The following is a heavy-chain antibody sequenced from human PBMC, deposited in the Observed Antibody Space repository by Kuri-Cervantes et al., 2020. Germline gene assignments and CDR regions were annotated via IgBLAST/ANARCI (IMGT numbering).Heavy chain of an antibody. CDR2: INPHNGGA. CDR1: GYTFTGYY. J-gene: IGHJ4*02. Sequence: ASVKVSCKASGYTFTGYYLHWVRQAPGQGLEWMGWINPHNGGANYAQKFQGRVTLTRDTSISTAYMELSRLRSDDTAVYYCARGVPIKAYSSSSLVDYWGQGTLVTVSS. CDR3: ARGVPIKAYSSSSLVDY. D-gene: IGHD6-6*01. V-gene: IGHV1-2*02.